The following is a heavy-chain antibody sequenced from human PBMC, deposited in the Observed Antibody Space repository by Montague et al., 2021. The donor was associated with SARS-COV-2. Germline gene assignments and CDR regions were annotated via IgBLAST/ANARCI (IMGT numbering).Heavy chain of an antibody. CDR2: IDYSGYT. Sequence: SETLSLTCSVSGGSIRTSDYYWGWIRQRPGKGLEWIGTIDYSGYTYSTPSLKSRVTMSLDTSKNPLYLRSNTVTAADTDVYYCVGPSRILVLWGQGTLVSVSS. J-gene: IGHJ4*02. CDR1: GGSIRTSDYY. V-gene: IGHV4-39*01. D-gene: IGHD2-8*02. CDR3: VGPSRILVL.